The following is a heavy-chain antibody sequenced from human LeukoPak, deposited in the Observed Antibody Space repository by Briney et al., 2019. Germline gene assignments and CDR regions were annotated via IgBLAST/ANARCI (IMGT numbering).Heavy chain of an antibody. CDR3: AALGITMIGGV. CDR2: ISSRGSTI. V-gene: IGHV3-48*03. D-gene: IGHD3-10*02. J-gene: IGHJ6*04. CDR1: GFTFSSYE. Sequence: GGSLRLSCAASGFTFSSYEMNWVRQAPGKGLELVSYISSRGSTIYYADSVKGRFTISRDNAKNSLYPQMNSLRAEDTAVYYCAALGITMIGGVWGKGTTVTISS.